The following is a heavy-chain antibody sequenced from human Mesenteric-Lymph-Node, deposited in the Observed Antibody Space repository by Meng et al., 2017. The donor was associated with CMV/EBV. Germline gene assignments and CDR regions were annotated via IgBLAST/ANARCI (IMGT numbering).Heavy chain of an antibody. D-gene: IGHD1-26*01. CDR3: AKDQSGSYYNY. J-gene: IGHJ4*02. CDR2: IYSGDNST. Sequence: GGSLRLSCAASGFTFSSYAMSWVRQAPGKGLEWVSVIYSGDNSTYYADSVKGRFTISRDNSKNTLYLQMNSLRAEDTAVYYCAKDQSGSYYNYWGQGTLVTVSS. V-gene: IGHV3-23*03. CDR1: GFTFSSYA.